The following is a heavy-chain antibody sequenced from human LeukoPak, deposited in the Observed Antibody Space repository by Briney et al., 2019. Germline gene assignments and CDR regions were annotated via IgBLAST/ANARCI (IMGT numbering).Heavy chain of an antibody. Sequence: GASVKVSCKASGYTFTSYDINWVRQATGQGLEWMGWMNPNSGNTGYAQKFQGRVTITRNTSISTAYMELSSLRSEDTAVYYCARGGIPNWNDVLYYYYYMDVWGKGTTVTVSS. D-gene: IGHD1-1*01. V-gene: IGHV1-8*01. J-gene: IGHJ6*03. CDR3: ARGGIPNWNDVLYYYYYMDV. CDR1: GYTFTSYD. CDR2: MNPNSGNT.